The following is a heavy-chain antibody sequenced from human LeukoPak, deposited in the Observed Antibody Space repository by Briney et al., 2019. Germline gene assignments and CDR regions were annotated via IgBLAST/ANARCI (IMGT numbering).Heavy chain of an antibody. Sequence: ASVKVSCKASGYTFTGYYMHWVRQAPGQGLEWMGWINPNSGGTNYAQKFQGRVTMTRDTSISTAYMELSRLRSDDTAVYYCARAGSGVTMLKHGNNWFGPWGQGTLVTVSS. CDR1: GYTFTGYY. D-gene: IGHD3-10*02. CDR3: ARAGSGVTMLKHGNNWFGP. V-gene: IGHV1-2*02. CDR2: INPNSGGT. J-gene: IGHJ5*02.